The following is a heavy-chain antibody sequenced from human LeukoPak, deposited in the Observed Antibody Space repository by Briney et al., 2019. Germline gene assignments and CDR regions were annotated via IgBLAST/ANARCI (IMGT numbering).Heavy chain of an antibody. CDR1: GGTFSSYA. CDR3: ARSGRSDIVVVPAAISKRGFDY. Sequence: GASVKVSCKASGGTFSSYAISWVRQAPGQGLEWMGGIIPIFGTANYAQKFQGRVTITTDESTSTAYMELSSLRSEDTAVYYCARSGRSDIVVVPAAISKRGFDYWGQGTLVTVSS. V-gene: IGHV1-69*05. CDR2: IIPIFGTA. J-gene: IGHJ4*02. D-gene: IGHD2-2*01.